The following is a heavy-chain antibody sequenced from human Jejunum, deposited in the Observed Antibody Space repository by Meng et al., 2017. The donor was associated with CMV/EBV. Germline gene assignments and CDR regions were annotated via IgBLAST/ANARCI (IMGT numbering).Heavy chain of an antibody. CDR1: GVSVSNSY. D-gene: IGHD3-16*01. J-gene: IGHJ4*02. V-gene: IGHV4-4*07. CDR3: TREGVY. CDR2: KSISGTT. Sequence: QVQLPDPGPGLVLPSAPLFLTCSVSGVSVSNSYWSWIRQPAEVGLEWLGRKSISGTTDYSPSVKSRVTMSIDTSKNTFSLTLTSVTAADTAIYYCTREGVYWGRGILVTVSS.